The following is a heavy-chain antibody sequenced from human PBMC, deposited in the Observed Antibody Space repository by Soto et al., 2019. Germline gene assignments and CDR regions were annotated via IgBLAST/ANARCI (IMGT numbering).Heavy chain of an antibody. V-gene: IGHV1-18*01. CDR2: ISAYNGNT. J-gene: IGHJ4*02. CDR3: ARRSEQWLVPDFDY. CDR1: GYTFTSYG. Sequence: GASVKVSCKASGYTFTSYGISWVRQAPGQGLEWMGWISAYNGNTNYAQKLQGRVTMTTDTSTSTAYMELRSLRSDDTAVYYCARRSEQWLVPDFDYWGQGTLVTVSS. D-gene: IGHD6-19*01.